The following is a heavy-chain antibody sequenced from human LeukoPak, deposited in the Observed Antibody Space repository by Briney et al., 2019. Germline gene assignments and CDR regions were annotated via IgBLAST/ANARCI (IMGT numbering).Heavy chain of an antibody. CDR2: IKQDGSEQ. Sequence: GGSLRLSCAASGFTFSRYWMTWVRQAPGRGLEWVGNIKQDGSEQFYVDSVKGRFTISRDNAKNSLYLQVSGLRVEDTAVYFCARDPGPVTAAWGAFDIWGQGTVVIVSS. D-gene: IGHD6-13*01. J-gene: IGHJ3*02. V-gene: IGHV3-7*01. CDR3: ARDPGPVTAAWGAFDI. CDR1: GFTFSRYW.